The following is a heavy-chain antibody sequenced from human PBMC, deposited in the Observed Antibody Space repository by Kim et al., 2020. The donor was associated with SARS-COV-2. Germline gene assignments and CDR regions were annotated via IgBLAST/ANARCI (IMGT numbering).Heavy chain of an antibody. CDR2: ISYDGSNK. V-gene: IGHV3-30*18. Sequence: GGSLRLSCAASGFTFSSYGMHWVRQAPGKGLEWVAVISYDGSNKYYADSVKGRFTISRDNSKNTLYLQMNSLRAEDTAVYYCAKGNGSYRSWFDPGGQGPRHPVPS. CDR3: AKGNGSYRSWFDP. D-gene: IGHD1-26*01. CDR1: GFTFSSYG. J-gene: IGHJ5*02.